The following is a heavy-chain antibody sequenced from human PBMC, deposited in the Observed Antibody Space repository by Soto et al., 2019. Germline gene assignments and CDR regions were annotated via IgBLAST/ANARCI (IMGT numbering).Heavy chain of an antibody. Sequence: QVQLVQSGAEVKKPGSSVKVSCKASGGTFSSYAISWVRQAPGQGLEWMGGIIPIFGTANYAQKFQGRVTITADESTSKPYMELSSLRSEDTAVYYCAYGGLRLGELSSRFDYWGQGTLVTVSS. V-gene: IGHV1-69*01. CDR3: AYGGLRLGELSSRFDY. CDR2: IIPIFGTA. D-gene: IGHD3-16*02. J-gene: IGHJ4*02. CDR1: GGTFSSYA.